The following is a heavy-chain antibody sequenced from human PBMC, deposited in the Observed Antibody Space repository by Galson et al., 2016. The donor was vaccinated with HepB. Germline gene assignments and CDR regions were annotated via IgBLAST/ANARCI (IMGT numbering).Heavy chain of an antibody. CDR1: GFTFDGYA. V-gene: IGHV3-9*01. J-gene: IGHJ3*02. D-gene: IGHD3/OR15-3a*01. CDR2: ISWNSGSI. Sequence: SLRLSCAASGFTFDGYAMHWVRQTPGKGLEWVSGISWNSGSIGYADSVKGRFITSRDNAKNSLYLQMNSLRSEDTALYYCANVDRWRYDAFDIWGQGTMVTAPS. CDR3: ANVDRWRYDAFDI.